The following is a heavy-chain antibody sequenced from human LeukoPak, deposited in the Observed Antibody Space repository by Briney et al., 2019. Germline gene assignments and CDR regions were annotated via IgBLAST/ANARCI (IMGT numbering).Heavy chain of an antibody. Sequence: GSSVKVSCKASGDIFSNCGITWVRQAPGQGLEWMGGIIPIFGSANYAQKFQGRITVTADESTSTGYMELSSLRSEDTAVYFCARYALGSSYFDYWGQGTLVTVSS. V-gene: IGHV1-69*01. J-gene: IGHJ4*02. CDR3: ARYALGSSYFDY. D-gene: IGHD6-6*01. CDR1: GDIFSNCG. CDR2: IIPIFGSA.